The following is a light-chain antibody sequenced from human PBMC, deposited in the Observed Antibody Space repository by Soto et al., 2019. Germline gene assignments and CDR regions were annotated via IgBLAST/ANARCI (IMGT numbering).Light chain of an antibody. CDR2: GAS. Sequence: EIVMTQSPATLSVSPGERATLSCRASQSVSNNLAWYQQKPGQAPRLLIYGASTRATGIPARFSGSGSGTEFTLTISSLQSEDFAVYYCQQYNNWPLTFGGGTKVEI. CDR3: QQYNNWPLT. J-gene: IGKJ4*01. V-gene: IGKV3D-15*01. CDR1: QSVSNN.